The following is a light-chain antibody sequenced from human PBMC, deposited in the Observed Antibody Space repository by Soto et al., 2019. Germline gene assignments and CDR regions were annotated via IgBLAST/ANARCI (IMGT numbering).Light chain of an antibody. Sequence: DIQMTQSPSTLSASVGDRVTITCRASQRISEWLAWYQQKPGKAPKFLIYDASSLESGVPLRFSGSGSGTEFTLTINNLQPDDFATYYCQQYHNYPWTFGQGTKVEI. CDR3: QQYHNYPWT. V-gene: IGKV1-5*01. CDR2: DAS. CDR1: QRISEW. J-gene: IGKJ1*01.